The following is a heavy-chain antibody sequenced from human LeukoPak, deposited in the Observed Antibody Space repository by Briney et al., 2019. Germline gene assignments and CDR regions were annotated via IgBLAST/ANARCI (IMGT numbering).Heavy chain of an antibody. D-gene: IGHD3-9*01. CDR1: GYTFSSYG. Sequence: GGSLRLSCAASGYTFSSYGMHWVRQAPGKGLEWVAVISYDGSNKYYADSVKGRFTISRDNSKNTLYLQVSSLRAEDTAVYYCAKDGDLTGYYNWFDPWGQGTLVTVSS. J-gene: IGHJ5*02. V-gene: IGHV3-30*18. CDR2: ISYDGSNK. CDR3: AKDGDLTGYYNWFDP.